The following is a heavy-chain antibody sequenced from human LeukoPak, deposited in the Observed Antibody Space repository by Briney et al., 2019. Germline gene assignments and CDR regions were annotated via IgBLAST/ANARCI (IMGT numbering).Heavy chain of an antibody. CDR1: GASISSGDR. D-gene: IGHD1-26*01. J-gene: IGHJ4*02. Sequence: SETLSLTCTVSGASISSGDRWTWVRQSPGKRLEWIGEINHSGSTNYNPSLKNRVTISVDKPENHFSLKLSSVTAADTAVYYCARHRGATMGPSDDWGQGTLVTVSS. V-gene: IGHV4-4*02. CDR3: ARHRGATMGPSDD. CDR2: INHSGST.